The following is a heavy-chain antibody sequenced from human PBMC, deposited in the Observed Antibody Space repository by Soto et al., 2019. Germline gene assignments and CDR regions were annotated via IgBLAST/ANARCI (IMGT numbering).Heavy chain of an antibody. CDR1: GGSIITGDYF. V-gene: IGHV4-30-4*01. D-gene: IGHD6-13*01. CDR2: IYYTGST. Sequence: PSEALSLTCTVSGGSIITGDYFWSLIRQPPGKGLEWIGYIYYTGSTFYNPSLRSRVTISGDTSKNEFSLKLSSVTAADTAVYSCARGRGSSWYFDYWGQGTLVTVSS. CDR3: ARGRGSSWYFDY. J-gene: IGHJ4*02.